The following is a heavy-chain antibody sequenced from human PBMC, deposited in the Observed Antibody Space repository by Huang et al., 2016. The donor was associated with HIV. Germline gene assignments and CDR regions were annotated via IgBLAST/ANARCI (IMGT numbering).Heavy chain of an antibody. D-gene: IGHD1-26*01. V-gene: IGHV1-69*01. CDR2: IIPVIGTQ. J-gene: IGHJ6*02. CDR3: ARVRGYSGSYYGMDV. CDR1: GGTFRTHG. Sequence: QVQLVQSGAEVKKPGSSVKVSCKDSGGTFRTHGFSWVRQAPGQGLEWMGGIIPVIGTQDYTPKCQGRVTITADESTSTVYMELSSLTPDDTAEYYCARVRGYSGSYYGMDVWGQGTTVTVSS.